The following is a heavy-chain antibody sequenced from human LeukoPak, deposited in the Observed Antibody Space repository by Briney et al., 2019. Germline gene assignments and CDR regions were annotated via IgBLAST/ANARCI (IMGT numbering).Heavy chain of an antibody. Sequence: ASVKVSCKASGGTFSSYAISWVRQAPGQGLEWMGGIIPIFGTANYAQKFQGRVTITTDESTSTAYMELSSLRSEDTAVYYCARGRSGYCSSTSCYINNNYYYYMDVWGKGTTVTVSS. V-gene: IGHV1-69*05. CDR2: IIPIFGTA. CDR1: GGTFSSYA. CDR3: ARGRSGYCSSTSCYINNNYYYYMDV. D-gene: IGHD2-2*02. J-gene: IGHJ6*03.